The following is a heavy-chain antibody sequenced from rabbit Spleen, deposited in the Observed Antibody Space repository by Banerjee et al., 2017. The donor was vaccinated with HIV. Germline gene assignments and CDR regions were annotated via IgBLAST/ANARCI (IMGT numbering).Heavy chain of an antibody. CDR3: VRDRANIGGDYGPYYFDL. CDR2: IVSIFGVT. V-gene: IGHV1S7*01. Sequence: QLVESGGGLVQPGGSLKLSCKASGFDFSTYSMSWVRQAPGKGLEWIGYIVSIFGVTYYANWVNGRFTISSHNAQNTLYLRLNSLTAADTATYFCVRDRANIGGDYGPYYFDLWGQGTLVTVS. D-gene: IGHD2-1*01. J-gene: IGHJ4*01. CDR1: GFDFSTYS.